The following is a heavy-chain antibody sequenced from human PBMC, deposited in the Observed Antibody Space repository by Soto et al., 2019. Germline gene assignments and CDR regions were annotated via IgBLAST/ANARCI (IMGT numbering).Heavy chain of an antibody. CDR2: IWYDGSNK. J-gene: IGHJ5*02. Sequence: PGGSLRLSCAASGFTFSSYGMHWVRQAPGKGLEWVAVIWYDGSNKYYADSVKGRFTISRDNSKNTLYLQMNSLRAEDTAVYYCARGASGLVAAKDNWFDPWGQGTLVTVSS. CDR3: ARGASGLVAAKDNWFDP. V-gene: IGHV3-33*01. CDR1: GFTFSSYG. D-gene: IGHD2-15*01.